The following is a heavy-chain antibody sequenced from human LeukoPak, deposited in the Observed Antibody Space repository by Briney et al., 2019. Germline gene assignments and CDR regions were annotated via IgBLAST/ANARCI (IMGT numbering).Heavy chain of an antibody. CDR1: GFTFSDYY. Sequence: GGSLRLSCAASGFTFSDYYMSWIRQAPGKGLEWVSYISSSSSYTNYADSVKGRFTISRDNAKNPLYPQMNSLRAVDTAVYYCARTDGYPYYFDYWGQGTLVTVSS. V-gene: IGHV3-11*03. CDR3: ARTDGYPYYFDY. D-gene: IGHD5-18*01. CDR2: ISSSSSYT. J-gene: IGHJ4*02.